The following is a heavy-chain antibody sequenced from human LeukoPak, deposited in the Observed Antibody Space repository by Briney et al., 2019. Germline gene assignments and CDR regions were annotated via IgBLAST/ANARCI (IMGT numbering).Heavy chain of an antibody. CDR3: ARSQRGYSYGLDY. CDR1: GGSISSYY. V-gene: IGHV4-30-4*08. Sequence: SETLSLTCTVSGGSISSYYWSWIRQPPGKGLEWIGYIYYSGSTYYNPSLKSRVTISVDTSKNQFSLKLSSVTAADTAVYYCARSQRGYSYGLDYWGQGTLVTVSS. J-gene: IGHJ4*02. CDR2: IYYSGST. D-gene: IGHD5-18*01.